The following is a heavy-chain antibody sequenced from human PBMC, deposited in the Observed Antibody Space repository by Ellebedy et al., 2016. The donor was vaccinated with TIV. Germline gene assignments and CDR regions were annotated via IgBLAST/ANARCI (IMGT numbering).Heavy chain of an antibody. J-gene: IGHJ5*02. CDR3: ARDFSGSGENWFDP. CDR1: GFSLRGYS. Sequence: GESLKISCAATGFSLRGYSMNWVRQTPGKGLEWVSFISSRSIYQYYADSVRGRFTISRDNAKNSVYLQMNSLGVEDTAVYHCARDFSGSGENWFDPWGQGTLVTVSS. V-gene: IGHV3-21*01. D-gene: IGHD3-10*01. CDR2: ISSRSIYQ.